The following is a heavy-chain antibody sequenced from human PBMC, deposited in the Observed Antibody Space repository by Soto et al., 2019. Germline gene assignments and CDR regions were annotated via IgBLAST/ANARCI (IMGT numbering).Heavy chain of an antibody. D-gene: IGHD4-4*01. V-gene: IGHV4-31*03. CDR2: IYYSGST. J-gene: IGHJ6*02. CDR3: ARDQAYDYTSPGDYYYYGMDV. CDR1: GGSISSGGHY. Sequence: QVQLQESGPGLVKPSQTLSLTCTVSGGSISSGGHYWNWIRQHPGKGLEWIGYIYYSGSTYYNPSLKSRVTISVDTSKNQFSPNLSSVTAADTAVYYCARDQAYDYTSPGDYYYYGMDVWGQGTTVTVSS.